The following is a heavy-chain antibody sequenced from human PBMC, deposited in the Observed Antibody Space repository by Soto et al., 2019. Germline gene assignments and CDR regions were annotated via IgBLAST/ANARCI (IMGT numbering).Heavy chain of an antibody. D-gene: IGHD2-2*01. J-gene: IGHJ4*02. CDR1: GYTFTSYG. Sequence: QVPLVQSGAEVKKPGASVKVSCKASGYTFTSYGISWVRQAPGQGLEWMGWISAYNGNTNYAQKLQGRVTMTTDTSTSTAYMELRSPRSDDTAVYYCARLQRYCTSTSCSQYYFDYWGQGTLVTVSS. V-gene: IGHV1-18*01. CDR3: ARLQRYCTSTSCSQYYFDY. CDR2: ISAYNGNT.